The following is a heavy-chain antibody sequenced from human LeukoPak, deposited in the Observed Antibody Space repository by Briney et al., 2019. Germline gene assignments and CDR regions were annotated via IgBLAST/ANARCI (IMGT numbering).Heavy chain of an antibody. CDR2: ISYDGSNK. V-gene: IGHV3-30-3*01. J-gene: IGHJ6*02. CDR3: AREIGYYKHYYYYGMDV. Sequence: PGGSLRLSCAASGFTFSSYAMHWVRQAPGKGLEWVAVISYDGSNKYYADSVKGRFTISRDNSKNTLHLQMNSLRAEDTAVYYCAREIGYYKHYYYYGMDVWGQGTTVTVSS. CDR1: GFTFSSYA. D-gene: IGHD3-9*01.